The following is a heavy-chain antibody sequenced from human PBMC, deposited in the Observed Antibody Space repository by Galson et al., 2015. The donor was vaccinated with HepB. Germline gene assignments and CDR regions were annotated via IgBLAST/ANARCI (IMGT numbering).Heavy chain of an antibody. Sequence: SLRLSCAASRFTFSSYAMSWVRQAPGKGLEWVSAISGSGGSTYYADSVKGRFTISRDNSKNTLYLQMNSLRAEDTAVYYCAKDAGSDYVWGSYRPPHFDYWGQGTLVTVSS. V-gene: IGHV3-23*01. CDR3: AKDAGSDYVWGSYRPPHFDY. CDR2: ISGSGGST. J-gene: IGHJ4*02. D-gene: IGHD3-16*02. CDR1: RFTFSSYA.